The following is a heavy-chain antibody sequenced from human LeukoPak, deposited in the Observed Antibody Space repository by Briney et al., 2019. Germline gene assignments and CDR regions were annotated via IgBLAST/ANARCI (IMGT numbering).Heavy chain of an antibody. CDR2: ISTYNGNT. J-gene: IGHJ4*02. V-gene: IGHV1-18*01. CDR3: ARSNGDYITY. CDR1: GYTFTNYG. Sequence: ASVKVSCKASGYTFTNYGISRVRQAPGQGLEWMGWISTYNGNTNYAQKLQGRVNMTTDTSTSTAYMELRSLRSDDTAVYYCARSNGDYITYWGQGTLVTVSS. D-gene: IGHD2-8*01.